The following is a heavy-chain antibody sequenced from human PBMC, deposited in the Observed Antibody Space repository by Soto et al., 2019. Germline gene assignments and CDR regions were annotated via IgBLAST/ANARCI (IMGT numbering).Heavy chain of an antibody. J-gene: IGHJ4*02. CDR1: GGSFSGYS. D-gene: IGHD2-15*01. Sequence: QVQLQQWGAGLLKPSETLSLTCAVYGGSFSGYSWTWIRQPPGTGLEWIGEINHSGSTNYNPSLKSRVTISVDTSKNQFSLKVTSVTAADTAVYYCARGKTYCSSGFCYEQLDYWGQGTLVTVSS. V-gene: IGHV4-34*01. CDR2: INHSGST. CDR3: ARGKTYCSSGFCYEQLDY.